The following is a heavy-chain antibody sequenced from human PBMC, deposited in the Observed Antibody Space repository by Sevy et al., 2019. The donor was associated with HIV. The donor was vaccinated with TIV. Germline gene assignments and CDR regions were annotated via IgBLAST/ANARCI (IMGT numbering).Heavy chain of an antibody. CDR3: AKEYYDILTGYSPNWFDP. CDR2: ISGSGGST. J-gene: IGHJ5*02. D-gene: IGHD3-9*01. CDR1: GFTFSSYA. Sequence: GGSLRLSCAASGFTFSSYAMSWVRPAPGKGLEWVSAISGSGGSTYYADSVKGRFTISRENSKNTLYLQMNSLRAVDTAVYYCAKEYYDILTGYSPNWFDPWGQGTLVTVSS. V-gene: IGHV3-23*01.